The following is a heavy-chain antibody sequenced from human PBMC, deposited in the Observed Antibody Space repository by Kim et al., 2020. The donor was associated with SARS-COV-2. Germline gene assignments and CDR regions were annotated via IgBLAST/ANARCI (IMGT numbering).Heavy chain of an antibody. CDR2: INPNSGGT. D-gene: IGHD3-3*01. Sequence: ASVKVSCKASGYTFTGYYMHWVRQAPGQGLEWMGWINPNSGGTNYAQKFQGRVTMTRDTSISTAYMELSRLRSDDTAVYYCARDPSLEWLFLGFDYWGQGTLVTVSS. CDR1: GYTFTGYY. J-gene: IGHJ4*02. V-gene: IGHV1-2*02. CDR3: ARDPSLEWLFLGFDY.